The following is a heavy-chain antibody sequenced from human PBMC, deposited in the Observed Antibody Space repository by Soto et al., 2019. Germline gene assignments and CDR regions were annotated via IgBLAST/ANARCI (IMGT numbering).Heavy chain of an antibody. CDR3: ARASSSIAARPPRYYYGMDV. CDR1: GDSLIGIYH. V-gene: IGHV4-38-2*01. Sequence: LSLTCAVSGDSLIGIYHWAWIRQSPGRGLEWIASIYHTGTTYYTPSLESRVTISVDTSKNQFSLQLNSVTPEDTAVYYCARASSSIAARPPRYYYGMDVWGQGTTVTVSS. J-gene: IGHJ6*02. D-gene: IGHD6-6*01. CDR2: IYHTGTT.